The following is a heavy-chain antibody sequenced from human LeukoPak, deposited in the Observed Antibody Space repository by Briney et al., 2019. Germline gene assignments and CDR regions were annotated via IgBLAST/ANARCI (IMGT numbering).Heavy chain of an antibody. CDR3: ARDGGLLSQPYYYYYYMDV. CDR1: GYTFTGYY. J-gene: IGHJ6*03. V-gene: IGHV1-2*02. D-gene: IGHD3-3*01. Sequence: GASVKVSCKASGYTFTGYYMHWVRQAPGQGLEWMGWINPNSGGTNYAQKFQGRVTMTRDTSISTAYMELNRLRSDDTAVYYCARDGGLLSQPYYYYYYMDVWGKGTTVTISS. CDR2: INPNSGGT.